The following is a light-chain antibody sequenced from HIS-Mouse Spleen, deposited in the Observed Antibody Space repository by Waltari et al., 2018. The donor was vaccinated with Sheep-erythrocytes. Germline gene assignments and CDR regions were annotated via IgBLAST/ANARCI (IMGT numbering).Light chain of an antibody. J-gene: IGLJ2*01. CDR2: QDS. CDR3: QAWDSSTAV. Sequence: SYELTQPPSVSVSPGQTASITCSGDNLGDKYACWYQQKPGQSPVLVIYQDSKRPSVIPERFSGSNSGNTATLTISGTQAMDEADYYCQAWDSSTAVFGGGTKLIVL. CDR1: NLGDKY. V-gene: IGLV3-1*01.